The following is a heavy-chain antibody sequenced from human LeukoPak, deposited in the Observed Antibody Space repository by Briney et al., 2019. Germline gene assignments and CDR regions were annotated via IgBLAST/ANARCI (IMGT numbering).Heavy chain of an antibody. Sequence: GGSLRLSCAASGFTFSSCGMHWVRQAPGKGLEWVAVISYDGSNKYYADSVKGRFTISRDNSKNTLYLQMNSLRAEDTAVYYCAKDSLSYTYYYGMDVWGQGTTVTVSS. CDR3: AKDSLSYTYYYGMDV. D-gene: IGHD2-8*01. CDR1: GFTFSSCG. V-gene: IGHV3-30*18. CDR2: ISYDGSNK. J-gene: IGHJ6*02.